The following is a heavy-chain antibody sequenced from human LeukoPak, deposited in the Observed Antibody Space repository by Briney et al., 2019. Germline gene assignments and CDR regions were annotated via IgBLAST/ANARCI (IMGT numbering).Heavy chain of an antibody. V-gene: IGHV4-4*07. D-gene: IGHD3-3*01. Sequence: SETLSLTCTVSGGSISSYYWSWIRQPAGKGLEWIGRIYTSGSTNYNPSLKSRVTMSVDTSRNQFSLKLSSVTAADTAVYYCAREAGDGVVIILGPSTPYNWFDPWGQGTLVTVSS. J-gene: IGHJ5*02. CDR2: IYTSGST. CDR1: GGSISSYY. CDR3: AREAGDGVVIILGPSTPYNWFDP.